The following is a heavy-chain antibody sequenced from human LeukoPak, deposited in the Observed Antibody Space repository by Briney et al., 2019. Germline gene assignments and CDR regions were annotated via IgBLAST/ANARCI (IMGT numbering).Heavy chain of an antibody. J-gene: IGHJ4*02. CDR2: IYPGDSDT. CDR3: ARRGDSSGYYGFWPFEHFDY. D-gene: IGHD3-22*01. CDR1: GYSFTTYW. V-gene: IGHV5-51*01. Sequence: GESLKISCKGSGYSFTTYWIGWVRQMPGKGLEWMGIIYPGDSDTRYSPSFQGQVTISADKSIRAAYLQWSSLKASDTAMYYCARRGDSSGYYGFWPFEHFDYWGQGTLVTVSS.